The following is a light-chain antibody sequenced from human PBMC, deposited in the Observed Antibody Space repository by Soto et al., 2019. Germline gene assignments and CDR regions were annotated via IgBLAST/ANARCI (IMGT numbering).Light chain of an antibody. Sequence: SVLTQPPSASGSPGQSVTISCTGTSSDVGGYDYVSWYQQHPGKAPKLIIYEVTDRPSGVSNRFSGSKSGNTASLTISGLQAEDEAEYYCQSYDTRLSGKVFGGGTKVTVL. CDR3: QSYDTRLSGKV. CDR1: SSDVGGYDY. CDR2: EVT. V-gene: IGLV2-14*01. J-gene: IGLJ3*02.